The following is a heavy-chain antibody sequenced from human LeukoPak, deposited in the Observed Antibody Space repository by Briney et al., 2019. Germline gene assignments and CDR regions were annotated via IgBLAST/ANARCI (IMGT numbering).Heavy chain of an antibody. V-gene: IGHV3-30*02. D-gene: IGHD2-8*02. CDR3: AKSSGQPYYFDY. CDR2: IRYDGSNK. J-gene: IGHJ4*02. Sequence: GGSLRLSCAASGFTFSSYDMHWVRHAPGKGLEWVAFIRYDGSNKYYADSVKGRFTISRDNSKNTLYLQMNSLRAEDTAVYYCAKSSGQPYYFDYWGQGTLVTVSS. CDR1: GFTFSSYD.